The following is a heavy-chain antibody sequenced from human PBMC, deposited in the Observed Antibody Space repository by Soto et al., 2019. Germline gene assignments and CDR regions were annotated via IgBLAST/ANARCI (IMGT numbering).Heavy chain of an antibody. CDR2: INPNSGGT. D-gene: IGHD6-25*01. CDR3: ASLQTSGWPGVH. V-gene: IGHV1-2*02. CDR1: GYTFTGYH. Sequence: SVKVSCKASGYTFTGYHMHWVRQAPGQGLEWMGWINPNSGGTNYAQKFQGRVTMTRDTSISTAYMEVSRLRSDDTAVYYCASLQTSGWPGVHWGQGTLVTVSS. J-gene: IGHJ4*02.